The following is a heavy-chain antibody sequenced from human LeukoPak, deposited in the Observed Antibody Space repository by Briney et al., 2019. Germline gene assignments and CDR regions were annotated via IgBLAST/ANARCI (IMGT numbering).Heavy chain of an antibody. CDR3: ARAGVGYCSGGSCSESLENWFDP. J-gene: IGHJ5*02. CDR2: ISSSSSYI. D-gene: IGHD2-15*01. Sequence: PGGSLRLSCAASGFTFSSYSMNWVRQAPGKGLEWVSSISSSSSYIYYADSVKGRFTISRDNAKNSLYLQMNSLRAEDTAVYYCARAGVGYCSGGSCSESLENWFDPWGQGTLVTVSS. CDR1: GFTFSSYS. V-gene: IGHV3-21*01.